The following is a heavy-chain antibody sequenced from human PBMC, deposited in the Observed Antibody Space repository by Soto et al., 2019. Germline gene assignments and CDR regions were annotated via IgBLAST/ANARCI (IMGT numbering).Heavy chain of an antibody. Sequence: GASVKVSCKASGYTFTSYAMHWVRQAPGQRLEWMGWINAGNGNTKYPQKFQGRVTITRDTSASTAYMELSSLRSEDTAVYYCARSTMVRGVTPWGQGTLVTVSS. J-gene: IGHJ5*02. CDR2: INAGNGNT. CDR3: ARSTMVRGVTP. V-gene: IGHV1-3*01. D-gene: IGHD3-10*01. CDR1: GYTFTSYA.